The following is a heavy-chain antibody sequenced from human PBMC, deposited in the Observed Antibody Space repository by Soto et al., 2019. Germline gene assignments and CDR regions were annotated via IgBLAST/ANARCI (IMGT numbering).Heavy chain of an antibody. CDR1: GGSISSYY. D-gene: IGHD3-10*01. CDR3: ARAHPLLWFGELSQYYFDY. CDR2: IYYSGST. V-gene: IGHV4-59*01. Sequence: SETLSLTCTVSGGSISSYYWSWIRQPPGKGLEWIGYIYYSGSTNYNPSLKSRVTISVDTSKNQFSLKLSSVTAADTAVYYCARAHPLLWFGELSQYYFDYWGQGTLVTSPQ. J-gene: IGHJ4*02.